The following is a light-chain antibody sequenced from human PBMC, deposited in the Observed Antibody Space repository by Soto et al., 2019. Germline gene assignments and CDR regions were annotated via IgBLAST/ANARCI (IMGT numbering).Light chain of an antibody. CDR3: CSYAVSYTLYD. CDR1: SSDVGGYNY. V-gene: IGLV2-11*01. CDR2: DVS. Sequence: QSALTQPRSVSGSPGQSVTISCTGTSSDVGGYNYVSWYQQHPGKAPKLMIYDVSERPSGVPDRFSGSKSGNTASLTISGLQAEDEANYNCCSYAVSYTLYDFGTGTKVTVL. J-gene: IGLJ1*01.